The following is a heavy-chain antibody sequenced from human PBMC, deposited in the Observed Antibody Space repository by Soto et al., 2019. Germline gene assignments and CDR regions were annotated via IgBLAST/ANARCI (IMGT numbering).Heavy chain of an antibody. J-gene: IGHJ4*02. CDR2: IIPIFGTA. CDR3: ARGGYSSGWSYYLGY. D-gene: IGHD6-19*01. V-gene: IGHV1-69*13. CDR1: GGTFSSYA. Sequence: SVKVSCKASGGTFSSYAISWVRQAPGQGLEWMGGIIPIFGTANYAQKFQGRVTITADESTSTAYMELSSLRSEDTAVYYCARGGYSSGWSYYLGYWGQGTLVTVSS.